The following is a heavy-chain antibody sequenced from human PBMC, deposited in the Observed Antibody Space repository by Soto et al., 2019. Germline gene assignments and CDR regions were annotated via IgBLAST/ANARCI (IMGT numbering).Heavy chain of an antibody. V-gene: IGHV4-39*01. CDR2: IYYSGST. CDR3: ARRPRYSGRYSPRPFDY. Sequence: SETLSLTCTVSGGSISSSSYYWGWIRQPPWKGLEWIGSIYYSGSTYYNPSLKSRVTISVDTSKNQFSLKLSSVTAADTAVYYCARRPRYSGRYSPRPFDYWGQGTLVTVSS. D-gene: IGHD1-26*01. J-gene: IGHJ4*02. CDR1: GGSISSSSYY.